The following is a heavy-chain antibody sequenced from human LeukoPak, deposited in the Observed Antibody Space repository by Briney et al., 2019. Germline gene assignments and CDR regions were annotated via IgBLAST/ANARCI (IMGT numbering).Heavy chain of an antibody. CDR2: IIPIFGTA. Sequence: ASVKVSCKASGGTFSSYAISWVRQAPGQGLEWMGGIIPIFGTANYAQKFQGRVTITADESTSTAYMELSSLRSEDTAVYYCARGEGLERLSYYYYYMDVWGKGTTVTVSS. J-gene: IGHJ6*03. CDR3: ARGEGLERLSYYYYYMDV. D-gene: IGHD1-1*01. CDR1: GGTFSSYA. V-gene: IGHV1-69*13.